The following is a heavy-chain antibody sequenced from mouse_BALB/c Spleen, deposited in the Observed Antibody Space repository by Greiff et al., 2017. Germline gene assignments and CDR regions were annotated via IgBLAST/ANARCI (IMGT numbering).Heavy chain of an antibody. Sequence: EVQLVESGGGLVQPGGSLKLSCAASGFTFSSYTMSWVRQTPEKRLEWVAYISNGGGSTYYPDTVKGRFTISRDNAKNTLYLQMSSLKSEDTAMYYCARPGVLRWYFDVWGAGTTVTVSS. J-gene: IGHJ1*01. CDR2: ISNGGGST. CDR1: GFTFSSYT. D-gene: IGHD1-1*01. V-gene: IGHV5-12-2*01. CDR3: ARPGVLRWYFDV.